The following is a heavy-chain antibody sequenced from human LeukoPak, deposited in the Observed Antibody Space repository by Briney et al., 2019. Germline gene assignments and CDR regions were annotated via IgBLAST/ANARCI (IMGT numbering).Heavy chain of an antibody. CDR1: GYTFTSYG. J-gene: IGHJ3*02. CDR2: ISAYNGNT. CDR3: AREWERYYYDSSGENAFDI. D-gene: IGHD3-22*01. Sequence: ASVKVSCKASGYTFTSYGISWERQAPGQGLEWMGWISAYNGNTNYAQKLQGRVTMTTDTSTSTAYMELRSLRSDDTAVYYCAREWERYYYDSSGENAFDIWGQGTMVTVSS. V-gene: IGHV1-18*01.